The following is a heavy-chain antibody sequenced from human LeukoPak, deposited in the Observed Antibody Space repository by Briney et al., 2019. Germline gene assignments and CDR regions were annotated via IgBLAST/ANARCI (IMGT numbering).Heavy chain of an antibody. CDR3: TARSNYDSSGYYYGQGAFDI. V-gene: IGHV3-73*01. J-gene: IGHJ3*02. Sequence: GGSLKLSCAASGFTFSGSAMQWVRHASGKGLEWVGRIRSKANSYATAYAASVKGRFTISRDDSKNTAYLQMNSLKTEDTAVYYCTARSNYDSSGYYYGQGAFDIWGQGTMVTVSS. CDR1: GFTFSGSA. CDR2: IRSKANSYAT. D-gene: IGHD3-22*01.